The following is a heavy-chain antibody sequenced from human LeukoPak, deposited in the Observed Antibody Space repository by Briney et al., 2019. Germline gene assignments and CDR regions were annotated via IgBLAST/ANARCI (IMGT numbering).Heavy chain of an antibody. Sequence: GGSLRLSCAASGXTFSTYWMHWVRQAPGKGLVRVSRINGDGSGTINADSVKGRFTISRDNAKNTLYLQMNSLRAEDTAVYYCARGGSPPEALGDTFDIWGQGTVVTVSS. V-gene: IGHV3-74*01. J-gene: IGHJ3*02. CDR2: INGDGSGT. CDR3: ARGGSPPEALGDTFDI. CDR1: GXTFSTYW. D-gene: IGHD1-26*01.